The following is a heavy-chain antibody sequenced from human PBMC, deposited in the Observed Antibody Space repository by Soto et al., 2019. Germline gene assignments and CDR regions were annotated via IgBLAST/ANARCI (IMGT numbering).Heavy chain of an antibody. Sequence: ASVKVSFKGSGSTLTELSMHWVRQAPGKGLEWMGGFDPEDGETIYAQKFQGRVTMTEDTSTDTAYMELSSLRSEDTAVYYCATPPQWLRDDYGDYAEDFGYYFDYWGQGTRVSVS. CDR2: FDPEDGET. J-gene: IGHJ4*02. D-gene: IGHD4-17*01. V-gene: IGHV1-24*01. CDR3: ATPPQWLRDDYGDYAEDFGYYFDY. CDR1: GSTLTELS.